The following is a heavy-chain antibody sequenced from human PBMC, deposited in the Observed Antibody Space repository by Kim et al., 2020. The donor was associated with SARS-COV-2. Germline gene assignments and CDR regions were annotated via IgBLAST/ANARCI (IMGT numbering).Heavy chain of an antibody. D-gene: IGHD3-10*01. CDR3: ARGEASGHDAFDF. CDR1: GFTFSTSG. CDR2: IWSDGNNQ. Sequence: GGSLRLSCAASGFTFSTSGMHWVRQAPGKGLEWVADIWSDGNNQYYADSVKGRFTISRDNSKNTVYLQMNTLRVEDTAVYYCARGEASGHDAFDFWGQGTMVIVSS. V-gene: IGHV3-33*01. J-gene: IGHJ3*01.